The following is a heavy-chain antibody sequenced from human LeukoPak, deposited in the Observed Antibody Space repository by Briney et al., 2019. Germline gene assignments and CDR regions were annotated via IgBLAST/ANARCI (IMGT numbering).Heavy chain of an antibody. CDR1: GFNFDYFA. J-gene: IGHJ3*02. D-gene: IGHD1-26*01. Sequence: GRSLRLSFSASGFNFDYFAMHWVRPATGKGLEWVSDLSWNRDNIGYANSGKGRSTIPRPNAHHTLHLQRNSLTAEDTAVYYCARQSDTEGSSTSYLASDIWGQGTLVTVSS. CDR2: LSWNRDNI. V-gene: IGHV3-9*01. CDR3: ARQSDTEGSSTSYLASDI.